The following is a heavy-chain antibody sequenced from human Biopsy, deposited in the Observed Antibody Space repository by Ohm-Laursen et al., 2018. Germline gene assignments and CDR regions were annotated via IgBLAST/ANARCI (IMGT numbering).Heavy chain of an antibody. V-gene: IGHV4-39*01. CDR3: ARQVDFWSGYVDY. CDR2: IYYSGNT. J-gene: IGHJ4*02. D-gene: IGHD3-3*01. CDR1: GGSISDSTYH. Sequence: GTLSLTCTVSGGSISDSTYHWGWIRQSPGKGLEWIGNIYYSGNTDYSPSLKSRVPISLDTSNNQFSRKPRSVSAADTAVYYCARQVDFWSGYVDYWGQGTLVAVSS.